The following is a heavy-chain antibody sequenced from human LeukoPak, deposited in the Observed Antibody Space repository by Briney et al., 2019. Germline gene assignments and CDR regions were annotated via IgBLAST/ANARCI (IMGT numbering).Heavy chain of an antibody. CDR2: ITSSSTFI. J-gene: IGHJ4*02. CDR3: ARGQAAANILYYFDY. V-gene: IGHV3-21*01. Sequence: GALSLSCAASGFTFRSYTMSWVRPAPGKGLEWVASITSSSTFIYYADSLKGRFTISRDNAQNSLYLQMNSLRAEDTAVYYCARGQAAANILYYFDYWGQGTLVTVSS. D-gene: IGHD6-13*01. CDR1: GFTFRSYT.